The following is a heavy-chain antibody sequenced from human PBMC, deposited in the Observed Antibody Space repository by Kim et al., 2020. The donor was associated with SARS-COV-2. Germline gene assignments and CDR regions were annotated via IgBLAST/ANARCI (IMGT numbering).Heavy chain of an antibody. CDR2: ISYDGSNK. Sequence: GGSLRLSCAASAFTFSSFAMHWVRQAPGKGLEWVAVISYDGSNKYYADSVKGRFTISRDNSKNTLYLQMNSLGAEDTAVYYCARYAAPGPFDYWGQGTLVTVSS. CDR3: ARYAAPGPFDY. D-gene: IGHD6-13*01. CDR1: AFTFSSFA. V-gene: IGHV3-30*04. J-gene: IGHJ4*02.